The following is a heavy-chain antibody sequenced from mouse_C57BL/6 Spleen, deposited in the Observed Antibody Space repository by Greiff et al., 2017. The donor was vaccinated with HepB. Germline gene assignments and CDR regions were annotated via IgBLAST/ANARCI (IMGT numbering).Heavy chain of an antibody. J-gene: IGHJ4*01. D-gene: IGHD1-1*01. CDR2: ILPGSGST. CDR3: ARETASSYRNYYAMDY. V-gene: IGHV1-9*01. Sequence: VQLQQSGAELMKPGASVKLSCKATGYTFTGYWIEWVKQRPGHGLEWIGEILPGSGSTNYNEKFKGKATFTADTSSNTAYMQLSSLTTEDSAIYYGARETASSYRNYYAMDYWGQGTSVTVSS. CDR1: GYTFTGYW.